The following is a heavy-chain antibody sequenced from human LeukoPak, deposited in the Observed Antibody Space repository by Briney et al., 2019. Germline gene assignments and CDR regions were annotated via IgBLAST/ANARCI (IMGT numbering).Heavy chain of an antibody. V-gene: IGHV3-53*01. CDR1: GFTVSSNY. CDR2: IYSGGST. CDR3: ARGADRTGVDSSGYYATNDAFDI. J-gene: IGHJ3*02. Sequence: GGSLRLSCAASGFTVSSNYMSWVRQAPGEGLEWVSVIYSGGSTYYADSVKGRFTISRDNSKNTLYLQMNSLRAEDTAVYYCARGADRTGVDSSGYYATNDAFDIWGQGTMVTVSS. D-gene: IGHD3-22*01.